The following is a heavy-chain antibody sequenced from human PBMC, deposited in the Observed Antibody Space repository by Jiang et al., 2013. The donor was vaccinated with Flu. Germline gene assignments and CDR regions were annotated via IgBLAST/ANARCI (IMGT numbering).Heavy chain of an antibody. CDR3: ARARQGNPGYFVWYFDL. Sequence: GLVKPSETLSLTCTVSGASISTYYWSWIRQPPGKGLEWIGYNGNIDFNPSLKSRVTISLDTSRNQVSLEVTSVTAADTAVYYCARARQGNPGYFVWYFDLWGRGTLVTVSS. CDR2: NGNI. CDR1: GASISTYY. J-gene: IGHJ2*01. V-gene: IGHV4-59*01. D-gene: IGHD3-9*01.